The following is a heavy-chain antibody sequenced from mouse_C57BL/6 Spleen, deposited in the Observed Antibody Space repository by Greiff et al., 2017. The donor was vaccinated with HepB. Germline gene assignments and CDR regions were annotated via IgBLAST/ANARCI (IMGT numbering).Heavy chain of an antibody. V-gene: IGHV5-4*01. D-gene: IGHD4-1*01. CDR3: AREYWDY. Sequence: EVKVVESGGGLVKPGGSLKLSCAASGFTFSSYAMSWVRQTPEKRLEWVATISDGGSYTYYPDNVKGRFTISRDNAKNNLYLQMSHLKSEDTAMYYCAREYWDYWGQGTTLTVSS. J-gene: IGHJ2*01. CDR1: GFTFSSYA. CDR2: ISDGGSYT.